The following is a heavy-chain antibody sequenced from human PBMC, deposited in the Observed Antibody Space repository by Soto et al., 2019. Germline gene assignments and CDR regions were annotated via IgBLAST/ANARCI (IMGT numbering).Heavy chain of an antibody. D-gene: IGHD5-12*01. CDR2: INSDGSST. CDR1: GFTFSSFW. J-gene: IGHJ6*02. V-gene: IGHV3-74*01. Sequence: GGSLRLSCAASGFTFSSFWMHWVRQAPGKGLVWVSRINSDGSSTSYADSVKGRFTISRDNAKNTLYLQMNSLRAEDTAVYYCARDREDIVATITSYYYYYYGMDVWGQGTTVTV. CDR3: ARDREDIVATITSYYYYYYGMDV.